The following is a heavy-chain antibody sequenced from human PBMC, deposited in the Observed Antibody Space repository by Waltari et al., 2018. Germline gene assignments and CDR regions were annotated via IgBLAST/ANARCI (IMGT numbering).Heavy chain of an antibody. J-gene: IGHJ4*02. CDR2: IRSKAYGGTT. Sequence: EVQLVESGGGLVQPGRSLRLSCTASGFTFGDYAMSWVRQAPGKGLEWVSFIRSKAYGGTTEYAASVKGRFTISRDDSKSIAYLQMNSLKTEDTAVYYCTSASFSVLPDYWGQGTLVTVSS. CDR1: GFTFGDYA. D-gene: IGHD3-10*01. V-gene: IGHV3-49*04. CDR3: TSASFSVLPDY.